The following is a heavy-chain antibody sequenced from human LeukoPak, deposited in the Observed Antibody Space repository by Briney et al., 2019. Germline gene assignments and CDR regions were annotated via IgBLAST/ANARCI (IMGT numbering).Heavy chain of an antibody. CDR3: ARALPISDYGGNSGLFDY. Sequence: ASVKVSCKASGYTFTSYYMHWVRQAPGQGLEWMGGIIPIFGTANYAQKFQGRVTITADESTSTAYMELSSLRSEDTAVYYCARALPISDYGGNSGLFDYWGQGTLVTVSS. D-gene: IGHD4-23*01. J-gene: IGHJ4*02. CDR2: IIPIFGTA. V-gene: IGHV1-69*13. CDR1: GYTFTSYY.